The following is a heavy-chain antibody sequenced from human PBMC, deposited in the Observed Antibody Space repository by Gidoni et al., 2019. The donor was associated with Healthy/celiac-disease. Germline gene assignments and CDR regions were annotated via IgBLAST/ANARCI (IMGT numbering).Heavy chain of an antibody. CDR2: ISSSSSTI. V-gene: IGHV3-48*01. CDR3: AISSSWYRYFDL. J-gene: IGHJ2*01. CDR1: GFTFSSYS. Sequence: VQLVESGVGLVQPGVSLRLSCAASGFTFSSYSMNWVRQAPGKGLEWVSYISSSSSTIYYADSVKGRFTISRDNAKNSLYLQMNSLRAEDTAVYYCAISSSWYRYFDLWGRGTLVTVSS. D-gene: IGHD6-13*01.